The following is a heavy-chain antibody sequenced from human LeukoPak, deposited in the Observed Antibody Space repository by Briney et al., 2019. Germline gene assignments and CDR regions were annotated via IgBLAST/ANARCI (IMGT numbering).Heavy chain of an antibody. CDR1: GYSFTSYW. CDR3: ATLGPRNVAVADNWFDP. J-gene: IGHJ5*02. Sequence: GESLKISCKGSGYSFTSYWIGWVRQMPGKGLELMGIIYPGDSDTRYSPSFQGQVTISADKSISTAYLQWSSLKASDTAMYYCATLGPRNVAVADNWFDPWGQGTLVTVSS. V-gene: IGHV5-51*01. CDR2: IYPGDSDT. D-gene: IGHD6-19*01.